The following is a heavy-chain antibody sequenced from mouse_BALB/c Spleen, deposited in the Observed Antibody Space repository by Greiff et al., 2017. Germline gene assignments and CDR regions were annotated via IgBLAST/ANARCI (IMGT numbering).Heavy chain of an antibody. J-gene: IGHJ4*01. D-gene: IGHD1-1*01. CDR1: GYTFTSYY. CDR3: TTDGYGSNYYAMDY. Sequence: QVQLQQPGAELVKPGASVKLSCKASGYTFTSYYMYWVKQRPGQGLEWIGGINPSNGGTNFNEKFKSKATLTVDKSSSTAYMQLSSLTSEDSAVYYCTTDGYGSNYYAMDYWGQGTSVTVSS. CDR2: INPSNGGT. V-gene: IGHV1S81*02.